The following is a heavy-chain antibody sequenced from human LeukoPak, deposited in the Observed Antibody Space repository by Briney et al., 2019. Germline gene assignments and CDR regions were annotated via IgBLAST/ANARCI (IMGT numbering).Heavy chain of an antibody. V-gene: IGHV1-2*06. J-gene: IGHJ5*02. CDR3: ARVGYDFWSGYSNWFDP. CDR2: IDPNNGAT. CDR1: GYTFTGYY. D-gene: IGHD3-3*01. Sequence: ASVKVSCKASGYTFTGYYMHWVRQAPGQGLDWMGRIDPNNGATNYAQKFQGRVTMTRDTSISTAYMELSRLRSDDTAVYYCARVGYDFWSGYSNWFDPWGQGTLVTVSS.